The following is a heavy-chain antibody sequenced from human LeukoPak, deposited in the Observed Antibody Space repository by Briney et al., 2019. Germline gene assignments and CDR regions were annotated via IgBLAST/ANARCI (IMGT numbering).Heavy chain of an antibody. CDR2: INPSGGST. CDR1: GYTFTSYY. J-gene: IGHJ6*03. V-gene: IGHV1-46*01. Sequence: ASVKVSCKASGYTFTSYYMHWVRQAPGQGLEWMGIINPSGGSTSYAQKFQGRVTMTRDTSTSTVYMELSSLRSEDTAVYYCARGSYGGGNYYYYYMDVWGKGTTVTISS. D-gene: IGHD1-26*01. CDR3: ARGSYGGGNYYYYYMDV.